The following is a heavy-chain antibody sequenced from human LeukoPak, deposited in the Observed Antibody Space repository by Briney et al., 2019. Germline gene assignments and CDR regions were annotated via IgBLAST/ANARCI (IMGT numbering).Heavy chain of an antibody. CDR3: AREQAAAVRRGWFDP. V-gene: IGHV1-2*02. CDR2: INPNSGGT. Sequence: ASVKVSCKASGYIFTGYYMHWVRQAPGQGLEWMGWINPNSGGTNYAQKFQGRVTMTRDTSISTAYMELSRLRSDDTAVYYCAREQAAAVRRGWFDPWGQGTLVTVSS. CDR1: GYIFTGYY. D-gene: IGHD6-13*01. J-gene: IGHJ5*02.